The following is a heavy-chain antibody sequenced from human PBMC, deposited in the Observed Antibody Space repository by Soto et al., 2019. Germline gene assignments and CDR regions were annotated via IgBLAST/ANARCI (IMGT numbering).Heavy chain of an antibody. CDR1: GFTFSNAW. J-gene: IGHJ4*02. Sequence: PGGSLRLSCAASGFTFSNAWMSWVRQAPGKGLEWVGRIKSKTDGGTTDYAAPVKGRFTISRDDSKNTLYLQMNSLKTEDTAVYYCTTTVELRYNWHCPDYWGQGTLVTVSS. V-gene: IGHV3-15*01. D-gene: IGHD1-7*01. CDR3: TTTVELRYNWHCPDY. CDR2: IKSKTDGGTT.